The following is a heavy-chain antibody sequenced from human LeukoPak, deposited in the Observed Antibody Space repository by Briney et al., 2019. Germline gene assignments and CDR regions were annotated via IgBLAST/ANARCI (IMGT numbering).Heavy chain of an antibody. Sequence: ASVKVSCKASGYTFTSPGISWVRQAPGQGLEWMGWISTKNANVKYAQKFQDRVTMTTDTSTNTVYMELRSLRSDDMAVYYCARGDGVCDFWGQGTLATVSS. CDR2: ISTKNANV. CDR1: GYTFTSPG. V-gene: IGHV1-18*03. J-gene: IGHJ4*02. D-gene: IGHD3-16*01. CDR3: ARGDGVCDF.